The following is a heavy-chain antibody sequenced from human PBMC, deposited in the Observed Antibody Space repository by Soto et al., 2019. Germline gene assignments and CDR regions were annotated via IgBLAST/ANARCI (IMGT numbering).Heavy chain of an antibody. CDR2: VSAYNGER. CDR1: GYTFTNYG. Sequence: QVQLVLSGGEVKKPGASVKVSCKASGYTFTNYGINWVRQAPGQGLEWLGWVSAYNGERRYAQRVQARVIMTTDTSTTTAYMELRSLRSDDTAVYYCSRGTSIPASGDYWGQGTLVTVSS. D-gene: IGHD6-6*01. J-gene: IGHJ4*01. CDR3: SRGTSIPASGDY. V-gene: IGHV1-18*01.